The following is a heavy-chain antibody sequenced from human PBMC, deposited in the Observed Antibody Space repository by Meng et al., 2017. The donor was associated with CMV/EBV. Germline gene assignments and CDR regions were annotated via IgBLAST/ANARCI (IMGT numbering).Heavy chain of an antibody. D-gene: IGHD2-2*01. CDR2: INHSGST. CDR3: ARDRIRYCSSTSCYSDWFDP. CDR1: GGSFSGYY. V-gene: IGHV4-34*01. Sequence: SETLSLTCAVYGGSFSGYYWSWIRQPPGKGLEWIGEINHSGSTNYNPSLKSRVTISVDTSKNQFSLKRSSVTAADTAVYYCARDRIRYCSSTSCYSDWFDPWGQGTLVTVSS. J-gene: IGHJ5*02.